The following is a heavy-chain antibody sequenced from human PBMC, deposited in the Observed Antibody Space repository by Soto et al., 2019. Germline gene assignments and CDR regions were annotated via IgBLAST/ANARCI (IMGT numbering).Heavy chain of an antibody. CDR3: AREDDGGDRDYYGLDV. D-gene: IGHD2-21*02. J-gene: IGHJ6*02. CDR2: IHYTGSI. Sequence: QVQLQQSGPGLVEPSQTLSLTCAVSGGSISSEYFHWTWIRQSPGKGLEWIGYIHYTGSIMYNPSFKSRLPMAVDTTKNQFSQQLTSVTAADTAVYFCAREDDGGDRDYYGLDVWGQGTTVTVSS. CDR1: GGSISSEYFH. V-gene: IGHV4-30-4*08.